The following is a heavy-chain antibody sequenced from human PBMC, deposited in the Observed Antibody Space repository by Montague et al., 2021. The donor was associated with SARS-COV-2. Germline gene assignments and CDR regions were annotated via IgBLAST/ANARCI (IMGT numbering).Heavy chain of an antibody. CDR3: ARASWIVATVPDY. D-gene: IGHD5-12*01. Sequence: SLRLSCSASGFSFSSYHMNWVRQAPGEGLEWVSSISPSGDYIYSXDSLEGRFIISRDNAKNPLYLQMSSLRAEDTAIYYCARASWIVATVPDYWGQGTLVTVSS. V-gene: IGHV3-21*01. J-gene: IGHJ4*02. CDR2: ISPSGDYI. CDR1: GFSFSSYH.